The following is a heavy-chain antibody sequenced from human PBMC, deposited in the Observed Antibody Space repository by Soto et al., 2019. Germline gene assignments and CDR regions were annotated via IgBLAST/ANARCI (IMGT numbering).Heavy chain of an antibody. V-gene: IGHV1-69*01. CDR2: IIPIFGTA. CDR1: GGTFSSYA. CDR3: ARAWDFWSGYGYYYYYGMDV. Sequence: QVQLVQSGAEVKKPGSSVKVSCKASGGTFSSYAISWVRQAPGQGLEWMGGIIPIFGTANYAQKFQGSVTITADESTNTAYMELSSLRSEDTAVYYCARAWDFWSGYGYYYYYGMDVWGQGTTVTVSS. J-gene: IGHJ6*02. D-gene: IGHD3-3*01.